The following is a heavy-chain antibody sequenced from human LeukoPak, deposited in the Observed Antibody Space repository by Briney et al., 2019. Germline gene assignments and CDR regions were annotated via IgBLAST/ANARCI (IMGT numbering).Heavy chain of an antibody. CDR3: ARYSRDIAVAGTRSHFDY. J-gene: IGHJ4*02. Sequence: PSETLSLTCTVSGGSISSSNYYWGWIRQPPGKGLEWIGGIYYSGSTYYNPSLKSRVTISVDTSRNQFSLKLSSVAAADTAVYYCARYSRDIAVAGTRSHFDYWGQGTLVTVSS. CDR2: IYYSGST. D-gene: IGHD6-19*01. CDR1: GGSISSSNYY. V-gene: IGHV4-39*01.